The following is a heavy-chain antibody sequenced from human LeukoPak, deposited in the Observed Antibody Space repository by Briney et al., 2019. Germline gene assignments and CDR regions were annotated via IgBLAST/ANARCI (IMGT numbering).Heavy chain of an antibody. CDR3: ASRPFPASLVY. J-gene: IGHJ4*02. CDR2: INHSGST. D-gene: IGHD2-2*01. V-gene: IGHV4-34*01. CDR1: GGSFSGYY. Sequence: SETLSLTCAVYGGSFSGYYWGWIRQPPGKGLEWIGEINHSGSTNYNPSLKSRVTISVDTSKNQFSLKLRSVTAADTAVYYCASRPFPASLVYWGQGTLVTVSS.